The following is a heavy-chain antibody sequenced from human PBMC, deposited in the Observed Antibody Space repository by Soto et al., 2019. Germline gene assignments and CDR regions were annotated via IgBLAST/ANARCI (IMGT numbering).Heavy chain of an antibody. J-gene: IGHJ6*02. CDR2: IYHSGNT. Sequence: ATLSLTCAVSGYSITSGYYWGWIRQPPGKGLEWIGSIYHSGNTYYNPSLKSRVTISVDTSKNQFSLRLSSVTAADTAVYYCAREGGTYCSGGSCYSDYYYYTMDVWGQGTTVTVSS. V-gene: IGHV4-38-2*02. CDR3: AREGGTYCSGGSCYSDYYYYTMDV. D-gene: IGHD2-15*01. CDR1: GYSITSGYY.